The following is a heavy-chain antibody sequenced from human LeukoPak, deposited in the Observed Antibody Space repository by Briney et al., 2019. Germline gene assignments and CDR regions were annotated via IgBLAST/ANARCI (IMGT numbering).Heavy chain of an antibody. J-gene: IGHJ4*02. CDR3: ARHPRRGSWYVSFDY. CDR1: GGSISRYY. CDR2: MYNSGST. D-gene: IGHD6-13*01. V-gene: IGHV4-59*08. Sequence: SETLSLTCTVSGGSISRYYWSWIRQPPGKGLEWIAYMYNSGSTDYNPSLKSRGTISVDTYKNQFSLKLSSVTAEDTAVYYCARHPRRGSWYVSFDYWGQGTLVTVSS.